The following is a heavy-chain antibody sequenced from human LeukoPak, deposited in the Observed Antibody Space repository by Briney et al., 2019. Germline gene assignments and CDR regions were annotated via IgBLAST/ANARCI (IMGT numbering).Heavy chain of an antibody. J-gene: IGHJ4*02. Sequence: GGSLRLPCAGSGFSFSTNAMSWVRQAPGKGLEWVSAISASSDVIYYADSVKGRFAISRDNSRNTVYLQMNRLRAEDTAMYYCAKANHHFDYWGQGALVTVSS. V-gene: IGHV3-23*01. CDR2: ISASSDVI. CDR1: GFSFSTNA. CDR3: AKANHHFDY.